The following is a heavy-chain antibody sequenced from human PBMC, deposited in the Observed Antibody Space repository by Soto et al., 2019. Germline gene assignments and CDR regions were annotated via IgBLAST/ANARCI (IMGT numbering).Heavy chain of an antibody. D-gene: IGHD3-9*01. J-gene: IGHJ5*02. Sequence: EVQLVESGGGLVQPRGSLRLSCAASGFTFSSYWMSWVRQAPGKGLEWVANIKQDGSEKYYVDSVKGRFTISRDNAKNSLYLQMNSLRAEDTAVYYCARDQEDYDILTGYYIFWFDPWGQGTLVTVSS. V-gene: IGHV3-7*05. CDR2: IKQDGSEK. CDR1: GFTFSSYW. CDR3: ARDQEDYDILTGYYIFWFDP.